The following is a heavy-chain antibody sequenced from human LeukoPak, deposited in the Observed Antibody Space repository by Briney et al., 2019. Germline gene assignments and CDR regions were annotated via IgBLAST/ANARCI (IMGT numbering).Heavy chain of an antibody. V-gene: IGHV3-23*01. D-gene: IGHD6-19*01. CDR3: AKRITVSAGYYLDS. CDR1: GFSFSSFA. CDR2: ISGGGSYT. Sequence: AGGSLRLSCVGSGFSFSSFAMSWVRQAPGKGLEWVSTISGGGSYTYFADSVKGRFTVSRDDSKSRHFLQMNSLRPEDTALYFCAKRITVSAGYYLDSWGRGTLVTVSS. J-gene: IGHJ4*02.